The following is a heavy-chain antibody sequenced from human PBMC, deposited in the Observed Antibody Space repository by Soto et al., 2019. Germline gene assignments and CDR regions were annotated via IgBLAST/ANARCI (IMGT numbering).Heavy chain of an antibody. Sequence: WWTVSLSCTVSGGSISRYYWSWIRQAPGRGLEWIGNIFSSGSTNYNPSLKSRVAISVDTSKNQVSLKLNAVTTADTAVYYCARGYYDFWSGTSSHYGLAVWGKATTV. D-gene: IGHD3-3*01. CDR2: IFSSGST. CDR3: ARGYYDFWSGTSSHYGLAV. CDR1: GGSISRYY. J-gene: IGHJ6*04. V-gene: IGHV4-59*01.